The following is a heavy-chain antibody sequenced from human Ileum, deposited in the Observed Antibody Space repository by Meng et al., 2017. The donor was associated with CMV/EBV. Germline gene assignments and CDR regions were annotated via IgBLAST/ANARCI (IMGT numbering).Heavy chain of an antibody. Sequence: QVQVHAAGQGLVQPSTTLYLACNGSGDSISSGHYCWSWIRQTPGKGLEWIGHIHDSGSTYYNPSLQSRVTISVDTSKNQFSLKLSSVTAADTAVYYCARVWGIAVRPLDYWGQGTLVTVSS. D-gene: IGHD6-6*01. V-gene: IGHV4-30-4*01. J-gene: IGHJ4*02. CDR3: ARVWGIAVRPLDY. CDR2: IHDSGST. CDR1: GDSISSGHYC.